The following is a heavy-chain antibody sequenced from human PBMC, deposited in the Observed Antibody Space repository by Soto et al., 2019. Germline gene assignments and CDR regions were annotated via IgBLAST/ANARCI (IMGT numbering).Heavy chain of an antibody. CDR3: ARSNHDYIWGTYYYYMDV. J-gene: IGHJ6*03. V-gene: IGHV3-7*01. CDR2: IKQDGSEK. D-gene: IGHD3-16*01. CDR1: GFTFSSYW. Sequence: GGSLRLSCAASGFTFSSYWMSWVRQVPGKGLEWVANIKQDGSEKYYVDSVKGRFTISRDNAKNSLYLQMNSLRAEDTAVYYCARSNHDYIWGTYYYYMDVWGKGTTVTVSS.